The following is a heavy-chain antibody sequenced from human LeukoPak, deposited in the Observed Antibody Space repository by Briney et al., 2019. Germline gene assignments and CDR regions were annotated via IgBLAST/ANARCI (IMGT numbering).Heavy chain of an antibody. CDR3: ARNLRGDYGFDY. V-gene: IGHV4-31*03. D-gene: IGHD4-17*01. J-gene: IGHJ4*02. CDR1: GGSISSGNYY. CDR2: IYYTGIT. Sequence: SQTLSLTCSVSGGSISSGNYYWSWIRQHPGEGLEWIGYIYYTGITHYNSSLKSRVTISVDTSKNQFSLRLSSVTAADAAMYFCARNLRGDYGFDYWGQGTLVTVSS.